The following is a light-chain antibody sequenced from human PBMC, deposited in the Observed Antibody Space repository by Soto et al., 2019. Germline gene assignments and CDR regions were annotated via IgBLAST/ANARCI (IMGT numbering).Light chain of an antibody. CDR1: QSITTN. CDR2: GAS. V-gene: IGKV3-15*01. J-gene: IGKJ1*01. CDR3: QQYNDWPPKRT. Sequence: EVVMTQSPVTLSVSPGERATLSCRASQSITTNLAWYQQKPGQAPRLLIYGASTRATGVPARVSGSGSGTQFTLTISSLQSEDFALYYCQQYNDWPPKRTFGQGTRVDFK.